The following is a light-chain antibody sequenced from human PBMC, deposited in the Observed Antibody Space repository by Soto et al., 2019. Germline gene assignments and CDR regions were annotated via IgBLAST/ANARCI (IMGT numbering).Light chain of an antibody. V-gene: IGKV1-9*01. J-gene: IGKJ5*01. CDR3: QQLFDSPIT. Sequence: DIQLTQSPSFLSPSIGESVTITCRARQVISTSLAWYQVKPGKAPKLLIYAASNLENGVPLRFSATVSGTEFSLTITSLQPEDFATYYCQQLFDSPITFGQGTRLEIK. CDR2: AAS. CDR1: QVISTS.